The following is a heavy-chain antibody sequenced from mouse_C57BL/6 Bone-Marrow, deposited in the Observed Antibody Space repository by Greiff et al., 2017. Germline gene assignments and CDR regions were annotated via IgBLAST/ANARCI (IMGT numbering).Heavy chain of an antibody. CDR3: ARGVWKDY. D-gene: IGHD2-10*02. V-gene: IGHV1-72*01. CDR1: GYTFTSYW. J-gene: IGHJ2*01. CDR2: IDPNSGGT. Sequence: QVQLQPGAELVKPGASVKLSCKASGYTFTSYWMHWVKQRPGRGLEWIGRIDPNSGGTKYNEKFKSKATLTVDKPSSTAYMHLSSLTSEDSAVYYCARGVWKDYWGQGTTPTGSA.